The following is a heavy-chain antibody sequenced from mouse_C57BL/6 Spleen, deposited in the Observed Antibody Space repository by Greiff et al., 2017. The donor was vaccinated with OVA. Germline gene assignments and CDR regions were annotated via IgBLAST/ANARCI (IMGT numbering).Heavy chain of an antibody. CDR3: ARSGGYGSSPAWFAY. CDR2: IYPRDGST. D-gene: IGHD1-1*01. J-gene: IGHJ3*01. CDR1: GYTFTSYD. Sequence: VQLQESGPELVKPGASVKLSCKASGYTFTSYDINWVKQRTGQGLEWIGWIYPRDGSTKYNEKFKGKATLTVDTSSSTAYMELHSLTSEDSAVYFCARSGGYGSSPAWFAYWGQGTLVTVSA. V-gene: IGHV1-85*01.